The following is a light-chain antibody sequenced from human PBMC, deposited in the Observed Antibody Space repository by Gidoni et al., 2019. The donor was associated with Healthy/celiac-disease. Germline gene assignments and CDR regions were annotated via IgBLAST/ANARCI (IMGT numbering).Light chain of an antibody. V-gene: IGKV3-20*01. CDR2: CAS. CDR3: QKYGSWWT. Sequence: EIVLTQSPGTLSLSPGERATLSCRASQSVSSSYLAWYQPKPGQAPRPLIYCASSRATGIPDRFSGSGSGTDFTLTISRLEPEDFAVYYCQKYGSWWTFGQGTKVEIK. J-gene: IGKJ1*01. CDR1: QSVSSSY.